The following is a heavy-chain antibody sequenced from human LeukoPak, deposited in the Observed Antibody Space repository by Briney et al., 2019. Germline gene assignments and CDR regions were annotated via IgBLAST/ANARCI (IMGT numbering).Heavy chain of an antibody. CDR3: ARDRGYSTVDF. V-gene: IGHV3-7*04. CDR1: GFTFSSYW. Sequence: GGSLRLSCAASGFTFSSYWMSWVRQAPGKGLEWVANINQDVSEENFVDSVKGRFTISRDNAKSSLFLQMNSLRAEDTAVYYCARDRGYSTVDFWGQGTLVTVSS. D-gene: IGHD4-11*01. CDR2: INQDVSEE. J-gene: IGHJ4*02.